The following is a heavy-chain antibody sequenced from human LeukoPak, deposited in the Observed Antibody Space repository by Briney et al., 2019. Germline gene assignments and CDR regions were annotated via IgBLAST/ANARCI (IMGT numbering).Heavy chain of an antibody. J-gene: IGHJ4*02. Sequence: PGGSLRLSCTVSGFTVSSNSMSWVRQAPGKGLEWVSFIYSGTIHYSDSAKGRFTISRDNSKNTLYLQMNSLRAEDTAVYYCARRAGAYSHPYDYWGQGTLVTVSS. D-gene: IGHD4/OR15-4a*01. CDR2: IYSGTI. CDR1: GFTVSSNS. CDR3: ARRAGAYSHPYDY. V-gene: IGHV3-53*01.